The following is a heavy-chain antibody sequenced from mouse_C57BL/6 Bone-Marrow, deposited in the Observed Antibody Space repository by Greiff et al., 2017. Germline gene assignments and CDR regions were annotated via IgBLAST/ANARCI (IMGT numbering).Heavy chain of an antibody. V-gene: IGHV5-4*01. Sequence: EVQLVESGGGLVQPGGSLKLSCAASGFTFSSYSMSWVRQTPEKRLAWVATISDGGSYTYYPDNVKGRFTISRDNAKNNLYLQMSHLKSEDTAMYYCARGRATVVGGQGTSVTVSA. J-gene: IGHJ4*01. D-gene: IGHD1-1*01. CDR2: ISDGGSYT. CDR1: GFTFSSYS. CDR3: ARGRATVV.